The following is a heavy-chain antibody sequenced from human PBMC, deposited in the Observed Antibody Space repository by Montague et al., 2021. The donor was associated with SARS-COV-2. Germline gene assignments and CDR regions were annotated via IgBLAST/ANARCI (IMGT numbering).Heavy chain of an antibody. CDR2: IYYFGSI. Sequence: IYYFGSIYYNPSLNSPVTISVDPSKNQFSLKLSSLTSADTAVYYCARVQGISMIVVVIGSFDIWGQGTMV. V-gene: IGHV4-31*01. D-gene: IGHD3-22*01. CDR3: ARVQGISMIVVVIGSFDI. J-gene: IGHJ3*02.